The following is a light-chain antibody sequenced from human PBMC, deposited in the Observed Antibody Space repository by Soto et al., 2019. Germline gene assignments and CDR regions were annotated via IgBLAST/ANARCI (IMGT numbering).Light chain of an antibody. V-gene: IGKV3-20*01. CDR2: GAS. CDR3: QQYASSPLT. J-gene: IGKJ4*01. Sequence: EIVLTQSPGTLSLSSGERATLSCRASQSVRSNYLAWYQQKPAQAPRLLIYGASSRATGIPDRFGGSGSGKDFALTISRLEPEDFAVYYCQQYASSPLTFGGGTKVEIK. CDR1: QSVRSNY.